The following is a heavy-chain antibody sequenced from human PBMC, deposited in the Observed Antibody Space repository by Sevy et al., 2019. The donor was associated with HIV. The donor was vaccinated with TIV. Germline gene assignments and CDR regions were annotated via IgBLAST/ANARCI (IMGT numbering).Heavy chain of an antibody. CDR3: ARDRMGQDSSGYYYFDV. CDR1: GFTFSDYY. D-gene: IGHD3-22*01. Sequence: GGSLRLSCEASGFTFSDYYMTWVRQAPGKGLEWIAYITGSGMTVYYADSVKGRFAISRDNAKNSLYLQRNSLRAEDTALYYCARDRMGQDSSGYYYFDVWGQGVRVTVSS. V-gene: IGHV3-11*04. J-gene: IGHJ4*02. CDR2: ITGSGMTV.